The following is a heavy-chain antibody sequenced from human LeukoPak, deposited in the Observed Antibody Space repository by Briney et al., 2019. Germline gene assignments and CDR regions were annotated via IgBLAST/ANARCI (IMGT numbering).Heavy chain of an antibody. Sequence: ASVKVSCKASGYTFTSYGTSWVRQAPGQGLEWMGWISAYNGNTNYAQKLQGRVTMTTDTSTSTAYMELRSLRSDDTAVYYCARWVLTGYYNDYWGQGTLVTVSS. CDR1: GYTFTSYG. J-gene: IGHJ4*02. CDR3: ARWVLTGYYNDY. V-gene: IGHV1-18*04. CDR2: ISAYNGNT. D-gene: IGHD3-9*01.